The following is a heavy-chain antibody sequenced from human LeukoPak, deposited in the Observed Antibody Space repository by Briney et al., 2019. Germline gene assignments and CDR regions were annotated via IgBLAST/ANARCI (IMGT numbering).Heavy chain of an antibody. Sequence: PGGSLRLSCAASGFTFSSYEMNWVRQAPGKGLEWVSYISSSGSTIYYADSVKGRFTISRDNAKNSLYLQMNSLRAEDTAVYYCARDSGVDTAMVPYYFDYWGQGTLVTVSS. J-gene: IGHJ4*02. V-gene: IGHV3-48*03. CDR2: ISSSGSTI. D-gene: IGHD5-18*01. CDR3: ARDSGVDTAMVPYYFDY. CDR1: GFTFSSYE.